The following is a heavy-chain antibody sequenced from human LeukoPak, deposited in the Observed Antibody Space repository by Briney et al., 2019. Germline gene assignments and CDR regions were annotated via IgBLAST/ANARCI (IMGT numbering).Heavy chain of an antibody. V-gene: IGHV1-2*02. CDR1: AYTFTGYY. D-gene: IGHD4-17*01. CDR2: INPDSGGT. CDR3: ARDTITVTTPYFDY. Sequence: GASVKVSCKAAAYTFTGYYIDWGRQAPGQGLGWMGWINPDSGGTKYAQKFQGRVTMTRDTSTSTAYMELSSLRSDVTAFYYCARDTITVTTPYFDYWGQGTLVTVPS. J-gene: IGHJ4*02.